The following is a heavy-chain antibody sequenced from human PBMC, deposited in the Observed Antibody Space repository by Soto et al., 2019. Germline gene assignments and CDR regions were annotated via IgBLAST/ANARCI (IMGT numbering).Heavy chain of an antibody. J-gene: IGHJ6*02. Sequence: GESLNISCAASGITFSNYALSWVRQAPGKGLEWVSGISASGANTYYADSVKGRFSISRDNSKNTLYLQMNSLRAEDTAVYYCERGDPISTGMDVWGQGTTVSVSS. CDR2: ISASGANT. CDR1: GITFSNYA. V-gene: IGHV3-23*01. CDR3: ERGDPISTGMDV. D-gene: IGHD3-16*01.